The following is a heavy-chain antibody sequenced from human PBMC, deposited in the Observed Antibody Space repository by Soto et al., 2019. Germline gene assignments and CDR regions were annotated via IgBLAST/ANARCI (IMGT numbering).Heavy chain of an antibody. CDR1: GGSMSNGYYY. J-gene: IGHJ4*02. CDR3: ARWVEVSLDYFDS. CDR2: IYHSGRT. V-gene: IGHV4-31*03. D-gene: IGHD1-20*01. Sequence: QVQLQESGPGLVKPLQTLSLTCTVSGGSMSNGYYYWSWVRQNPGKGLEWIGHIYHSGRTYYNPSLKSRVGILVDTSKNQFSRNLNSVTAADTAVYYCARWVEVSLDYFDSWGQGTPVTVSS.